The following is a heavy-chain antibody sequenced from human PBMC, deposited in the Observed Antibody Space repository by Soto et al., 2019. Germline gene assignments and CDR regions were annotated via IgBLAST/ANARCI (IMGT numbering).Heavy chain of an antibody. CDR1: GFTFSANA. J-gene: IGHJ5*02. D-gene: IGHD5-12*01. CDR3: ARDKIKGAPDYLES. CDR2: IAYDGTIK. Sequence: QEQLVESGGAVVQPGRSLTLSCAASGFTFSANAMHWVRQAPGMGLEWVAVIAYDGTIKIYRDSVKGRFTISRDDSKSTLYLQMNSLRPEDTAVYYCARDKIKGAPDYLESWGQGTLVTVSS. V-gene: IGHV3-30-3*01.